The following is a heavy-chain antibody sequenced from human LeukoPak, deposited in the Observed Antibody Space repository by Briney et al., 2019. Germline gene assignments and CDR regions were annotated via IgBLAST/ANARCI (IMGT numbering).Heavy chain of an antibody. D-gene: IGHD2-2*01. CDR2: IYYSGST. CDR3: AREVEEDCSSTSCASFDY. J-gene: IGHJ4*02. Sequence: SETLSLTCTVSGGSISSGDYYWSWIRQPPGKGLEWIGYIYYSGSTYYNPSLKSRVTISVDTSKNQFSLKLSSVTAADTAVYYCAREVEEDCSSTSCASFDYWGQGTLVTVSS. CDR1: GGSISSGDYY. V-gene: IGHV4-30-4*08.